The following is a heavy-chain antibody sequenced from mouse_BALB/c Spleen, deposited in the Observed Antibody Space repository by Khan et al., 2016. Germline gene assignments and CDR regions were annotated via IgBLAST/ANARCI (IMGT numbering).Heavy chain of an antibody. J-gene: IGHJ3*01. CDR2: IWAGGST. D-gene: IGHD2-14*01. Sequence: QVQLKESGPGLVAPSQSLSITCTVSGFSLTTSGVHWIRQPPGKGLDWLGVIWAGGSTDYNSALMYRLTITKDNSQNQVFLKMNSLQTDDTALYYCARDDQEYDAWFASWGQGTLVTVSA. CDR1: GFSLTTSG. V-gene: IGHV2-9*02. CDR3: ARDDQEYDAWFAS.